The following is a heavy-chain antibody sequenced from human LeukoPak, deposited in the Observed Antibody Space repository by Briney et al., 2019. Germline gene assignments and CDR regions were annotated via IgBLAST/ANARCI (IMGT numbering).Heavy chain of an antibody. CDR1: GGSISSYF. CDR3: ARDRRWELLHAFDI. V-gene: IGHV4-59*01. Sequence: PSETLSLTCTVSGGSISSYFWSWIRQPPGKGLEWMAYIHYSENTNYNPSLKSRVTISVDTSKNQFSLKLSSVTAADTAVYYCARDRRWELLHAFDIWGQGTMVTVSS. D-gene: IGHD1-26*01. CDR2: IHYSENT. J-gene: IGHJ3*02.